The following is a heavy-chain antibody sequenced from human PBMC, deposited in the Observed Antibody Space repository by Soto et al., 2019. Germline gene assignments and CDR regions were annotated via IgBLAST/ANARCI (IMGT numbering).Heavy chain of an antibody. CDR2: ISSSSSYI. V-gene: IGHV3-21*01. J-gene: IGHJ5*02. CDR1: GFTFSSYS. D-gene: IGHD3-3*01. Sequence: PGGSLRLSCAASGFTFSSYSMNWVRQAPGKGLEWVSSISSSSSYIYYADSVKGRFTISRDNAKNSLYLQMNSLRAEDTAVYYCAREVQAQAFWSGYSRLAFDPWGQGTLVTAPQ. CDR3: AREVQAQAFWSGYSRLAFDP.